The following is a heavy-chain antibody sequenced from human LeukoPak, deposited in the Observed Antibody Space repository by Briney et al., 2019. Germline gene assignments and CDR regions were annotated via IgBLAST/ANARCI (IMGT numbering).Heavy chain of an antibody. D-gene: IGHD2-2*01. V-gene: IGHV3-23*01. J-gene: IGHJ4*02. CDR2: ISGSGANT. CDR3: AGDCSSTSCYGGY. CDR1: GFTFSSYA. Sequence: GGCLRLSRAASGFTFSSYAMSWVRHAPGKGLECVSAISGSGANTYYADSVQGRFTISRDNSKNTLYLQMNSLRAADTAVYYCAGDCSSTSCYGGYWGQGTLVTVSS.